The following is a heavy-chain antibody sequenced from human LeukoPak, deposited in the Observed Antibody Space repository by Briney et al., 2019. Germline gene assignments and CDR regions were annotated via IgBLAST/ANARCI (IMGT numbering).Heavy chain of an antibody. CDR1: GFTFSSYA. Sequence: PGGSLRLSCAASGFTFSSYAMHWVRQAPGKGLEWVAVISYDGSNKYYADSVKGRFTISRDNSKNTLYLQMNSLRAEDTAVYYCARQGYCSSTSCYMIGGGFDYWGQGTLVTVSS. CDR3: ARQGYCSSTSCYMIGGGFDY. CDR2: ISYDGSNK. D-gene: IGHD2-2*02. V-gene: IGHV3-30-3*01. J-gene: IGHJ4*02.